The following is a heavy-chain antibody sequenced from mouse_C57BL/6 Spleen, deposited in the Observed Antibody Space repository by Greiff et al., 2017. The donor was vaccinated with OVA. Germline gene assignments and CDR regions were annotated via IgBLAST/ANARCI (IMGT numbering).Heavy chain of an antibody. V-gene: IGHV5-4*03. J-gene: IGHJ4*01. D-gene: IGHD2-5*01. CDR2: ISDGGSYT. CDR3: ARAAYYSNPYAMDY. Sequence: EVMLVESGGGLVKPGGSLKLSCAASGFTFSSYAMSWVRQTPEKRLEWVATISDGGSYTYYPDNVKGRFTISRDNAKNNLYLQMSHLKSEDTAMYYCARAAYYSNPYAMDYWGQGTSVTVSS. CDR1: GFTFSSYA.